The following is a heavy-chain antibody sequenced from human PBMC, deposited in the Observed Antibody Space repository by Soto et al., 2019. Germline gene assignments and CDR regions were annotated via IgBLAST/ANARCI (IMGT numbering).Heavy chain of an antibody. Sequence: SAKVSCKASGFTFTSSAMQWVRQARGQRLEWIGWIVVGSGNTNYAQKFQERVTITRDMSTSTAYMELSSLRSEDTAVYYCAAGRDYDFWSGYPHYFDYWGQGTLVTSPQ. D-gene: IGHD3-3*01. V-gene: IGHV1-58*02. CDR2: IVVGSGNT. CDR3: AAGRDYDFWSGYPHYFDY. CDR1: GFTFTSSA. J-gene: IGHJ4*02.